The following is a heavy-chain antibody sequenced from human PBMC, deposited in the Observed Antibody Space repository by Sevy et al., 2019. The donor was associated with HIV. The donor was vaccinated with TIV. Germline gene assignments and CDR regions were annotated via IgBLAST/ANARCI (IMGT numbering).Heavy chain of an antibody. CDR3: ARESIGADGDFDY. Sequence: SETLSLTCTVSGGSISNYFWSWIRQPPGKGLEWIGYIYYRGSTNYNPSLKSRITISVDTPKNQFSLKLSSVTAADTAVYYCARESIGADGDFDYWGQGTLVTVSS. CDR1: GGSISNYF. D-gene: IGHD6-13*01. V-gene: IGHV4-59*01. CDR2: IYYRGST. J-gene: IGHJ4*02.